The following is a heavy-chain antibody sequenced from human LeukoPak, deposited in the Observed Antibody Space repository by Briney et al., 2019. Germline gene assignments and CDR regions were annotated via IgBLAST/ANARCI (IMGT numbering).Heavy chain of an antibody. Sequence: ASVKVSCKASGYTFTGYYMHWVRQAPGQGLEWMGWINPNSGGTNYAQKFQGRVTMTRDTSISTAYMELRSLRSDDTAVYYCARVRAAAADYYYYYMDVWGKGTTVTVSS. CDR2: INPNSGGT. J-gene: IGHJ6*03. CDR3: ARVRAAAADYYYYYMDV. CDR1: GYTFTGYY. D-gene: IGHD2-2*01. V-gene: IGHV1-2*02.